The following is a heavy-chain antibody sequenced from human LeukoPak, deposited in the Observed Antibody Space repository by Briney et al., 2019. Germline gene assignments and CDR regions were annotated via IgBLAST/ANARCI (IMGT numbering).Heavy chain of an antibody. CDR1: GGSITSHN. CDR2: IYYSGNT. D-gene: IGHD3-10*01. Sequence: SETLTLTCTVSGGSITSHNRNWIRQPPGKGLEWIGYIYYSGNTDYNPSLKSRVTIPVDTSKNQFSLKLSSVTAADTAVYYCARDGSGSYYKSWFDPWGQGTLVTVSS. J-gene: IGHJ5*02. V-gene: IGHV4-59*11. CDR3: ARDGSGSYYKSWFDP.